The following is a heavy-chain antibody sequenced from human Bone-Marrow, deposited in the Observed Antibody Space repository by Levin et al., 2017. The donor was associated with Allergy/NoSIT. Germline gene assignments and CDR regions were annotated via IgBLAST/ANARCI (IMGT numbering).Heavy chain of an antibody. CDR3: ARVRYCSSTSCYKHEGYFDY. D-gene: IGHD2-2*02. V-gene: IGHV4-34*01. J-gene: IGHJ4*02. CDR1: GGSFSGYY. Sequence: SETLSLTCAVYGGSFSGYYWSWIRQPPGKGLEWIGEINHSGSTNYNPSLKSRVTISVDTSKNQFSLKLSSVTAADTAVYYCARVRYCSSTSCYKHEGYFDYWGQGTLVTVSS. CDR2: INHSGST.